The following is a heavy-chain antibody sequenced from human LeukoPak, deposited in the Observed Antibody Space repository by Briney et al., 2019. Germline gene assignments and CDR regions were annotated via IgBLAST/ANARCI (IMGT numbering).Heavy chain of an antibody. J-gene: IGHJ4*02. CDR1: AFSFGSYA. V-gene: IGHV3-23*01. CDR3: AKEGGAYYYGSGSYYFDY. Sequence: GGSLRLSCAAPAFSFGSYAMSWVRQAPGKGLEWVSAISGSGGSTYYAVSVKGRFTISRDNSKNTLYLQMNTLRADDTAVYYCAKEGGAYYYGSGSYYFDYWGQGTLVTVSS. CDR2: ISGSGGST. D-gene: IGHD3-10*01.